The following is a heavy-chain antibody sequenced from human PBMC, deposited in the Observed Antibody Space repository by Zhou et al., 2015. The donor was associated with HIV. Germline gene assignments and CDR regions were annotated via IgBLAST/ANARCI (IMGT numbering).Heavy chain of an antibody. D-gene: IGHD3-16*01. CDR2: IRPMFRGT. Sequence: QLQLLQSGSDVKKPGSSVKVSCRASGDVEHFRTYTITWVRQAPGHGLEWMGGIRPMFRGTDTAGKFQGRVSFGADVTATIVSMELKNLTVDDTAVYFCTRERGRHRDPATGDTFFGRYFDIVGRGTLI. CDR3: TRERGRHRDPATGDTFFGRYFDI. CDR1: GDVEHFRTYT. J-gene: IGHJ2*01. V-gene: IGHV1-69*01.